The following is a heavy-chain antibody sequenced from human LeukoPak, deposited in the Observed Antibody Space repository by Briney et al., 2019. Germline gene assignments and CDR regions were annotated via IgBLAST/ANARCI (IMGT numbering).Heavy chain of an antibody. CDR1: GFTFSNSA. V-gene: IGHV3-23*01. J-gene: IGHJ4*02. Sequence: GVSLRLSCAASGFTFSNSAMNWVRQTPEKGLEWVSAISGSGDNTLYADSVKGRFTISRDNSKNMLYLQMNSLRAEDTAIYYCAKADCATIYCYVKDYWGQGTLVTVFS. CDR3: AKADCATIYCYVKDY. CDR2: ISGSGDNT. D-gene: IGHD2/OR15-2a*01.